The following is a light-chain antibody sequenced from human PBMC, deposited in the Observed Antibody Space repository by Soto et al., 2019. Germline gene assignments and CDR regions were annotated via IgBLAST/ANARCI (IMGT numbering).Light chain of an antibody. CDR2: DAS. V-gene: IGKV3-11*01. CDR1: QSIGSY. J-gene: IGKJ3*01. Sequence: EIMLTQSPATLSLSLGERATLSCRASQSIGSYLAWYQHKLGQPPRLLIYDASNRATGIPVRFSGSGSGTHFTLTISSLEPEDFAVYYCQQRSTWPPFSFGPGTKVDIK. CDR3: QQRSTWPPFS.